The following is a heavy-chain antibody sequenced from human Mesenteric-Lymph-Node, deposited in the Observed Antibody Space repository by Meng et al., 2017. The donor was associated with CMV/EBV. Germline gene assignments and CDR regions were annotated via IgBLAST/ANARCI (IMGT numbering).Heavy chain of an antibody. CDR2: ISSTGYTI. Sequence: GESLKISCAASGFTFSDYYMSWIRQAPGKGLEWISYISSTGYTIYYADSVKGRFTISRDNSKNTLYLQMNSLRAEDTAVYYCARDSRVGREMATITPWFDPWGQGTLVTVSS. CDR1: GFTFSDYY. D-gene: IGHD5-24*01. V-gene: IGHV3-11*04. CDR3: ARDSRVGREMATITPWFDP. J-gene: IGHJ5*02.